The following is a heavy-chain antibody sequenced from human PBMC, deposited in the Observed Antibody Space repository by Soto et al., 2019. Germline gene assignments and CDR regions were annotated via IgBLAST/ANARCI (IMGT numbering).Heavy chain of an antibody. CDR2: ISPHRDDT. D-gene: IGHD3-10*01. Sequence: ASVKVSCKTSGYTFSSIGISWVRQAPGQGLEWMGWISPHRDDTYYAQRLQGRVTMTTDTSTSTAYMELRSLRSDDTAVYFCARDLDGSGSYYTNYCGQGTLVTFSS. J-gene: IGHJ4*02. V-gene: IGHV1-18*01. CDR1: GYTFSSIG. CDR3: ARDLDGSGSYYTNY.